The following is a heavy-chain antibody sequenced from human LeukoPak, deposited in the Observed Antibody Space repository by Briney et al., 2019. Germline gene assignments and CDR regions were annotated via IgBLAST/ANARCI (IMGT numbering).Heavy chain of an antibody. CDR3: ARAIGVGHFDY. V-gene: IGHV3-21*01. CDR2: ISSSSNYI. D-gene: IGHD3-16*01. Sequence: GGSLRLSCAASGFTFSSCSMNWVRQAPGKGLEWVSSISSSSNYIYYADSVKGRFTISRDNAKNSLYLQMNSLRAEDTAVYYCARAIGVGHFDYWGQGTLVTVSS. CDR1: GFTFSSCS. J-gene: IGHJ4*02.